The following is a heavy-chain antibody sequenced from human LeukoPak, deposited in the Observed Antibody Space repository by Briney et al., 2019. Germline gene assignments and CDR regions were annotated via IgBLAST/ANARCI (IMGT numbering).Heavy chain of an antibody. CDR1: GFTFDDYG. CDR2: INWNGGSI. Sequence: GGSLRLSCAASGFTFDDYGMSWVRQAPGKGLEWVSGINWNGGSIGHADSVKGRFTISRDNAKNSLYLQMNSLRAEDTAVYYCARYRVTGYYSIGTPPFDYWGQGTLVTVSS. D-gene: IGHD3-9*01. CDR3: ARYRVTGYYSIGTPPFDY. V-gene: IGHV3-20*04. J-gene: IGHJ4*02.